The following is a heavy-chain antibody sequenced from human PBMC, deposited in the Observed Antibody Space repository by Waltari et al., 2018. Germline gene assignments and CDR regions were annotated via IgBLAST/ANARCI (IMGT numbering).Heavy chain of an antibody. CDR2: ISGAGANS. V-gene: IGHV3-23*04. D-gene: IGHD2-2*01. CDR1: GFRFSKYA. J-gene: IGHJ1*01. Sequence: EVQLVESGGGLVQPGGSLKLSCGVSGFRFSKYAMSWVRQAPGKGLEGVSGISGAGANSYYADSVKGRFTISRDNSKNILFLQMNSLRAEDTAVYYCAKDQGYAGKDGDLRHWGQGSLVSVSS. CDR3: AKDQGYAGKDGDLRH.